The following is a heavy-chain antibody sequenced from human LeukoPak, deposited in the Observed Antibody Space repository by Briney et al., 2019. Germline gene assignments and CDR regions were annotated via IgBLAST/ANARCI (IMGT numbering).Heavy chain of an antibody. CDR3: AKSPTVDAAFDI. V-gene: IGHV3-23*01. CDR2: IGYTGDGT. Sequence: GSLRLSCAASGFTFSSYAMNWVRQAPGKGLEWVSGIGYTGDGTFYADSVKGRFTVSRDSSKNTLFLHMNSLRAEDTALYYCAKSPTVDAAFDIWGQGTMVTVSS. CDR1: GFTFSSYA. D-gene: IGHD4-23*01. J-gene: IGHJ3*02.